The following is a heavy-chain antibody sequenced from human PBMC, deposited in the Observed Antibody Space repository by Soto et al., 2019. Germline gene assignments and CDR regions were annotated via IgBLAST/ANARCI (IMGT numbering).Heavy chain of an antibody. Sequence: PSETLSLTCAVYGGSFSGYYWSWIRQPPGKGLEWIGEINHSGSTNYNPSLKSRVTISVDTSKNQFSLKLSSVTAADTAVHYCARVFRRIAAAGTVYYYGMDVWGQGTTVTVSS. J-gene: IGHJ6*02. D-gene: IGHD6-13*01. CDR2: INHSGST. CDR3: ARVFRRIAAAGTVYYYGMDV. V-gene: IGHV4-34*01. CDR1: GGSFSGYY.